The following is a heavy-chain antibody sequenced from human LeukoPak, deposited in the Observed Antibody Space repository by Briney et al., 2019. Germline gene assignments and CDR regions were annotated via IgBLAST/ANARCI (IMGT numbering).Heavy chain of an antibody. D-gene: IGHD6-13*01. Sequence: SETLSLTCTVSGGSLSSYYWSWIRQPPGKGLEWIAYISDIGSNNYNPSLKSRGTISLDTSKNQFSLKLSSVTAADTAVYYCARGVYIAAAQYGYWGQGTLVTVSS. CDR3: ARGVYIAAAQYGY. V-gene: IGHV4-59*08. CDR2: ISDIGSN. CDR1: GGSLSSYY. J-gene: IGHJ4*02.